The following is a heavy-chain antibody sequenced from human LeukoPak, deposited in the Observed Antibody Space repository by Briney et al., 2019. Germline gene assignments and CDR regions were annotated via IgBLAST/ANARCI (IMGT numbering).Heavy chain of an antibody. V-gene: IGHV1-2*02. J-gene: IGHJ5*02. D-gene: IGHD2-15*01. CDR3: ARGRSYCSGGSCSAVKYNWFDP. CDR2: INPNSGGT. Sequence: GASVKVSCKASGYTFTGYYMHWVRQAPGQGLEWMGWINPNSGGTNYAQKFQGRVTMTRDTSISTAYMELSRLRSDDTAVYYCARGRSYCSGGSCSAVKYNWFDPWGQGTLVTVSS. CDR1: GYTFTGYY.